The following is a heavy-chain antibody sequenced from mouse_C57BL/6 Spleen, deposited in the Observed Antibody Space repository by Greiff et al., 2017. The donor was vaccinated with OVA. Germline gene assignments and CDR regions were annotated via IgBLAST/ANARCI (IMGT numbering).Heavy chain of an antibody. CDR2: ISNGGGST. D-gene: IGHD3-2*02. Sequence: EVKVVESGGGLVQPGGSLKLSCAASGFTFSDYYMYWVRQTPEKRLEWVAYISNGGGSTYYPDTVKGRFTISRDNDKNTLYLQMIRLKSEDTAMYYSASETAQATWAMDYWGQGTSVTVSS. V-gene: IGHV5-12*01. J-gene: IGHJ4*01. CDR3: ASETAQATWAMDY. CDR1: GFTFSDYY.